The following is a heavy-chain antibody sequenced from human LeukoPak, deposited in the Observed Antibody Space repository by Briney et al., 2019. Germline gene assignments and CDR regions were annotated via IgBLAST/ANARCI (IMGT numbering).Heavy chain of an antibody. V-gene: IGHV4-38-2*02. CDR3: ARGPSNNHYEGWFDP. Sequence: SETLSLTCTVSGYSISSDYYWGWIRQPPGKGLEWIGSIYHSGTTYYNPSLKSRVTISVDTSKNQFSLKLSSVTAADTAVYYCARGPSNNHYEGWFDPWGQGTLVTVSS. J-gene: IGHJ5*02. CDR2: IYHSGTT. D-gene: IGHD1-14*01. CDR1: GYSISSDYY.